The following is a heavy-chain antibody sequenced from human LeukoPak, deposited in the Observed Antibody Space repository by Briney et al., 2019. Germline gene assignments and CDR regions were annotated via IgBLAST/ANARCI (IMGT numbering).Heavy chain of an antibody. D-gene: IGHD3-9*01. J-gene: IGHJ4*02. V-gene: IGHV3-23*01. Sequence: GGSLRLSCPGSGGSFSSYGMSWVRQAPGKGLEGVSGITSSGGSTSYADSVKGRFTVSRDNSKNTLFLEMNNLRAEDTATYYCVKADWAYYFDYWGQGTLVTVSS. CDR3: VKADWAYYFDY. CDR2: ITSSGGST. CDR1: GGSFSSYG.